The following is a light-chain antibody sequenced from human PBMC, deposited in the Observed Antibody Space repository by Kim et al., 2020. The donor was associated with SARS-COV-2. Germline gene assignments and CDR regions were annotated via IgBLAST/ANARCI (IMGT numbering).Light chain of an antibody. CDR1: PHISTN. V-gene: IGKV3-11*01. CDR3: QQRSNLLT. Sequence: SQSQGERPTISCRPSPHISTNSAWYQQNPGRAPSRRINDASNRATGIPARFSGSGSGTDFTLTISSLEPEDFAVYYCQQRSNLLTFGGGTKVEIK. J-gene: IGKJ4*01. CDR2: DAS.